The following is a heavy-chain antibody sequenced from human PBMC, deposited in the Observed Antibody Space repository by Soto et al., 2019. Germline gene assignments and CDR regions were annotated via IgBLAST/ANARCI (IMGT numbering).Heavy chain of an antibody. J-gene: IGHJ6*02. CDR1: GFTFSSYA. Sequence: QVQLVESGGGVVQPGRSLRLSCAASGFTFSSYAMHWVRQAPGKGLEWVAVISYDGSNKYYADSVKGRFTISRDNSKNTLYLQMNSLRAEDTAVYYCARDRLGIPGYSYYYYGMDVWGQGTTVTVSS. CDR3: ARDRLGIPGYSYYYYGMDV. V-gene: IGHV3-30-3*01. CDR2: ISYDGSNK. D-gene: IGHD5-18*01.